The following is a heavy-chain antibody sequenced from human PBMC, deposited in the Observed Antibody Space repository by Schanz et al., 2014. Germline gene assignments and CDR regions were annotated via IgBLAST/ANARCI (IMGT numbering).Heavy chain of an antibody. CDR3: ARDGNYYGSRNYYKTPYYFDY. J-gene: IGHJ4*02. Sequence: EGQLAESGGGLVQPGGSLRLSCAVSGFTVSSNHMSWVRQAPGKGLEWVSVIYSGIGAYYADSVKDRFTVSRDNSKNTLYLQVTSLRAEDTAIYYCARDGNYYGSRNYYKTPYYFDYWGQGTLVTVSS. V-gene: IGHV3-66*01. CDR2: IYSGIGA. D-gene: IGHD3-10*01. CDR1: GFTVSSNH.